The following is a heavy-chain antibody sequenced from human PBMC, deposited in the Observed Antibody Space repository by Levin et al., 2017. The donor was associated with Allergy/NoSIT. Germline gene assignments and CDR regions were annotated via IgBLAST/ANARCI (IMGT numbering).Heavy chain of an antibody. CDR3: ARDLRFGELYFDY. J-gene: IGHJ4*02. CDR2: IYYSGST. V-gene: IGHV4-30-4*01. Sequence: SETLSLTCTVSGGSISSGDYYWSWIRQPPGKGLEWIGYIYYSGSTYYNPSLKSRVTISVDTSKNQFSLKLSSVTAADTAVYYCARDLRFGELYFDYWGQGTLVTVSS. CDR1: GGSISSGDYY. D-gene: IGHD3-10*01.